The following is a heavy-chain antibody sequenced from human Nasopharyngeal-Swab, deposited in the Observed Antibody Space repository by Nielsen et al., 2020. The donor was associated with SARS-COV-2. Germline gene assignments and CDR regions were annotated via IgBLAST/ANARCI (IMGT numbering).Heavy chain of an antibody. Sequence: GGSLRLSCAASGFTFNNYNFNWVRQVPGKGLEWVSSISSSSYIYYADSVKGRFTISRDNAKNSLYLQMNSLRAEDTAVYYCARDGLDYDFWSAYFMDVWGQGTTVTVSS. D-gene: IGHD3-3*01. CDR2: ISSSSYI. CDR1: GFTFNNYN. V-gene: IGHV3-21*01. CDR3: ARDGLDYDFWSAYFMDV. J-gene: IGHJ6*02.